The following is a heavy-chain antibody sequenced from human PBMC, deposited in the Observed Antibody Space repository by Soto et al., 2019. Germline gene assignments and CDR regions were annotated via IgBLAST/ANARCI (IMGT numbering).Heavy chain of an antibody. Sequence: QVHLVESGGDVVQSGRSLRLSCAASGFTFRNYAMHWVRQAPGKGLEWVAGVWSDGGPTFYAESVRGRLTISRDNFKNLGYLQMDSVGGDDTAVYYCARGYCEGCSCPEVQTLGQGTLVTVSS. V-gene: IGHV3-33*01. D-gene: IGHD2-15*01. CDR1: GFTFRNYA. CDR2: VWSDGGPT. CDR3: ARGYCEGCSCPEVQT. J-gene: IGHJ1*01.